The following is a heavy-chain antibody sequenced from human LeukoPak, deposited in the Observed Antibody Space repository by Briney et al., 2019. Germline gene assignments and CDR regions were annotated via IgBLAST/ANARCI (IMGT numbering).Heavy chain of an antibody. J-gene: IGHJ3*02. CDR2: ISYSCGST. V-gene: IGHV3-23*01. CDR3: AKVGVRTTDAFDI. Sequence: GGSLRLSCAASGFTFSNYAMSWVRQAPGKGLEWVSVISYSCGSTYYADSVKGRFTISRDNSKNTLYLQMNSLRAEDTAVYCCAKVGVRTTDAFDIWGQGTMVTVSS. D-gene: IGHD3-16*01. CDR1: GFTFSNYA.